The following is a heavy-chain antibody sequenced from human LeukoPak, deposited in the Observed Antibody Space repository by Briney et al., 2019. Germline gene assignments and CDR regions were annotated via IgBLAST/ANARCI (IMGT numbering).Heavy chain of an antibody. CDR1: GGTFSSYT. Sequence: GSSVKVSCKASGGTFSSYTISWVRQAPGQGLEWMGGIIPIFGTANYAQKFQGRVTITADESTSTAYMELSSLRSEGTAVYYCARGRYSSSINSMDVWGQGTTVTVSS. V-gene: IGHV1-69*01. J-gene: IGHJ6*02. CDR2: IIPIFGTA. CDR3: ARGRYSSSINSMDV. D-gene: IGHD6-6*01.